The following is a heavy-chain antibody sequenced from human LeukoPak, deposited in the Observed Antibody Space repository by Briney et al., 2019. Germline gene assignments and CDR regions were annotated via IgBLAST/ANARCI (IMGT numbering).Heavy chain of an antibody. Sequence: ASVKVSCKASGYTFTGYYMHWVRQAPGQGLEWMGWINPNSGGTNYAQKFQGRVTMTRDTSISTAYMELSRLRSDDTAVYYCARDLSRWLQSSYFDYRGQGTLVTVSS. D-gene: IGHD5-24*01. CDR3: ARDLSRWLQSSYFDY. CDR2: INPNSGGT. J-gene: IGHJ4*02. V-gene: IGHV1-2*02. CDR1: GYTFTGYY.